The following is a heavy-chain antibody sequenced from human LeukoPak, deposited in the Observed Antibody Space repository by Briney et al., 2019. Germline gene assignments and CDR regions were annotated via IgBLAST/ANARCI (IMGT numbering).Heavy chain of an antibody. CDR1: GFTFGSYT. D-gene: IGHD6-13*01. Sequence: GGSLRLSCEASGFTFGSYTMYWVRQAPGKGLEWVSYISSSGSTIYYADSVKGRFTISRDNAKNSLYLQMNSLRAEDTAVYYCARGRIAAAGTALDYWGQGTLVTVSS. V-gene: IGHV3-48*04. J-gene: IGHJ4*02. CDR3: ARGRIAAAGTALDY. CDR2: ISSSGSTI.